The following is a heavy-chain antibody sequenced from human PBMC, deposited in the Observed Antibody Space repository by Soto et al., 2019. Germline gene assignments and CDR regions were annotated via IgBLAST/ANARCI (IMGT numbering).Heavy chain of an antibody. CDR3: AKDRSSPKFDYGDAFDY. CDR2: ISDSGGST. V-gene: IGHV3-23*01. D-gene: IGHD4-17*01. J-gene: IGHJ4*02. CDR1: GFTFSSYA. Sequence: GGSLRLSCAASGFTFSSYAMTWVRQSPGKGLEWVSTISDSGGSTDYADSVKGRFTISRDNSKNTLYLQMSSLRAEDTAVYYCAKDRSSPKFDYGDAFDYWGQGTLVTVSS.